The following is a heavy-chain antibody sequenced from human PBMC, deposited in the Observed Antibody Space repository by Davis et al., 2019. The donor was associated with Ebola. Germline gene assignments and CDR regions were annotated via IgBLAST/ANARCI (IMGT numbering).Heavy chain of an antibody. CDR3: ARSSIAARPGYYYGMDV. J-gene: IGHJ6*02. CDR2: ITSSSSSYI. V-gene: IGHV3-21*01. Sequence: GGSLRLSCAASGFTFSSYAMRWVRQAPGKGLEWVSAITSSSSSYIYYADSVKGRFTISRDNAKNSLYLQMNSLRAEDTAVYYCARSSIAARPGYYYGMDVWGQGTTVTVSS. CDR1: GFTFSSYA. D-gene: IGHD6-6*01.